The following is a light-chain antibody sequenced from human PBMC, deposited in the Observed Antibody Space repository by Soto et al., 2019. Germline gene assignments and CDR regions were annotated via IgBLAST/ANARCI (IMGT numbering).Light chain of an antibody. CDR3: AAWDGNLNGWV. Sequence: QAVLTQPPSASGTPGQKVTISCSGSSSNIGANTVNWYQHLPGTAPKLLIYSHNQRPSGVPDRFSGSKSGTSASLAISGLQSYDEADYYCAAWDGNLNGWVFGGGTKLTVL. V-gene: IGLV1-44*01. CDR2: SHN. CDR1: SSNIGANT. J-gene: IGLJ3*02.